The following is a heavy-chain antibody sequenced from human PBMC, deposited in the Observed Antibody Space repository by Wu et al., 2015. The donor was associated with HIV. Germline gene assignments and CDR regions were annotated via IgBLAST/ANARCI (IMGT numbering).Heavy chain of an antibody. CDR3: ARGYCSSTSCPYYYGMDV. V-gene: IGHV1-69*05. D-gene: IGHD2-2*01. CDR2: IIPIFGTA. J-gene: IGHJ6*01. CDR1: GGTFSSYA. Sequence: QVQLVQSGAEVKKPGSSVKVSCKASGGTFSSYAISWVRQAPGQGLEWMGGIIPIFGTANYAQKFQGRVTITTDESTSTAYMELSSLRSEDTAVYYCARGYCSSTSCPYYYGMDVWGPRDHGHRLL.